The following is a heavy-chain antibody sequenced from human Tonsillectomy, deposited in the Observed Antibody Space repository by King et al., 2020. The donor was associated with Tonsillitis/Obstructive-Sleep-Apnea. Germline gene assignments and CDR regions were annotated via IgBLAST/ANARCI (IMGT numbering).Heavy chain of an antibody. V-gene: IGHV4-34*01. CDR3: ARGRVRPPGSGWFDP. J-gene: IGHJ5*02. D-gene: IGHD3-10*01. CDR2: INHSGST. Sequence: QVQLQQWGAGLLKPSETLSLTCAVYGGSFSGYYWSWIRQPPGKGLEWIGEINHSGSTNYNPSLKSRVTISVDTSKNQLSLKLSSVTAADTAVYYCARGRVRPPGSGWFDPWGQGTLVTVSS. CDR1: GGSFSGYY.